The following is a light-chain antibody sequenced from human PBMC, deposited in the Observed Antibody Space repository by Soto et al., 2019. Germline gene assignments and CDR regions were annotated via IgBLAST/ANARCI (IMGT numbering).Light chain of an antibody. Sequence: DFVMTQSPDSLAVSLGERATINCKSSQSVLSSSNNKNYLAWFQQKPGQPPKLLISWASTRESGVPDRFSASGSGTDFTLTISSLQAEDVAVYYCQQYHSDPITFGQGTRLEI. V-gene: IGKV4-1*01. J-gene: IGKJ5*01. CDR3: QQYHSDPIT. CDR2: WAS. CDR1: QSVLSSSNNKNY.